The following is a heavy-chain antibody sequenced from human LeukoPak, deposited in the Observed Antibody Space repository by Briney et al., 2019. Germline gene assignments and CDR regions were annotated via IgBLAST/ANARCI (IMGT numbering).Heavy chain of an antibody. CDR3: ARGDYGDYEPPPFDY. CDR2: INAGNGNT. D-gene: IGHD4-17*01. Sequence: ASVKVSCKASGYTFTSYAMHWVRQAPGQRPEWMGWINAGNGNTKYSQKFQGRVTITRDTSASTAYMELSSLRSEDTAVYYCARGDYGDYEPPPFDYWGQGTLVTVSS. J-gene: IGHJ4*02. CDR1: GYTFTSYA. V-gene: IGHV1-3*01.